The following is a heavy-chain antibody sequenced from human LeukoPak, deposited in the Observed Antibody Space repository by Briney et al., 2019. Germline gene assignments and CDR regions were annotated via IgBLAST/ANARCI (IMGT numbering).Heavy chain of an antibody. J-gene: IGHJ4*02. V-gene: IGHV4-59*01. CDR3: ARTLDIVATGIDY. CDR2: IYYSGST. D-gene: IGHD5-12*01. Sequence: GSLRLSCEASGVTFSSYVMSWIRQPPGKGLEWIGYIYYSGSTNYNPSLKSRVTISVDTSKNQFSLKLSSVTAADTAVYYCARTLDIVATGIDYWGQGTLVTVSS. CDR1: GVTFSSYV.